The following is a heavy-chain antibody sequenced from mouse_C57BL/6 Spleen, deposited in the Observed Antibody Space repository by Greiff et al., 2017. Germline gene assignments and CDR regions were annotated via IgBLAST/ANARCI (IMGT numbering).Heavy chain of an antibody. D-gene: IGHD1-1*01. J-gene: IGHJ4*01. V-gene: IGHV5-4*01. Sequence: EVQLVESGGGLVKPGGSLKLSCAASGFTFSSYAMSWVRQTPEKRLEWVATISDGGSYTYYPDNVKGRFTISRDNAKNNLYLQMSHLKSEDTAMYYCARRSFTTVVAKDAMDYWGQGTSVTVSS. CDR2: ISDGGSYT. CDR1: GFTFSSYA. CDR3: ARRSFTTVVAKDAMDY.